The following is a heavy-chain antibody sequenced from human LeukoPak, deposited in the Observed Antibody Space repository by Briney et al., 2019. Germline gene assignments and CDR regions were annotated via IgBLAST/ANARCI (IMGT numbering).Heavy chain of an antibody. CDR3: ARSDY. CDR1: GFPFSSYW. Sequence: PGGSLRLSCTASGFPFSSYWMNWVRQAPGKGLEWVANINPHGSEKNYVDSVKGRFTISRDRTKNSLYLQMNNLRAEDTAVYYCARSDYWGQGILVTVSS. V-gene: IGHV3-7*01. J-gene: IGHJ4*02. CDR2: INPHGSEK.